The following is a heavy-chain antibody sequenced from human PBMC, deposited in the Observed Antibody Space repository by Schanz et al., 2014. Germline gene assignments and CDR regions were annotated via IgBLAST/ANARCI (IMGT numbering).Heavy chain of an antibody. CDR1: GASISSSGYY. V-gene: IGHV4-31*03. CDR3: AAGYHEVPLAP. J-gene: IGHJ5*02. D-gene: IGHD2-15*01. CDR2: IYFSGNT. Sequence: QVQLQESGPGLVKPSQTLSLACSVSGASISSSGYYWIWVRHLPGKGLEWIGYIYFSGNTFYNPSLKSRLSISLDTSKNQFSLRLNSVTATDSAVSYCAAGYHEVPLAPCGHGTLVTVSS.